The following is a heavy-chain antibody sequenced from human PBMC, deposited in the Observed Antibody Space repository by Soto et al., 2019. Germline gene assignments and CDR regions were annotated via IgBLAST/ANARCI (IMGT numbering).Heavy chain of an antibody. V-gene: IGHV1-69*04. CDR2: IIPILGIA. J-gene: IGHJ6*03. D-gene: IGHD3-3*02. Sequence: SVKVSCKASGGTFSSYTISWVRQAPGQGLEWMGRIIPILGIAKYAQKFQGRVTITADTSTSTAYMELSSLRSEDTAVYYCARDLTRTIRGRRDYYYMDVWGKGTTVTVSS. CDR1: GGTFSSYT. CDR3: ARDLTRTIRGRRDYYYMDV.